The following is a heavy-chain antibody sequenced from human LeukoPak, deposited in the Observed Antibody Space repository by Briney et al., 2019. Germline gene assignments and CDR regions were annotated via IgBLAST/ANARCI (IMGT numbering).Heavy chain of an antibody. V-gene: IGHV1-2*02. CDR3: ARVWDPVPCSTTCHLRFAP. Sequence: ASVKVSCKASGYTFTGYYMHWVRQAPGQGLEWMGWINPHSGDTNYAQKFQGRVTMTGDTSISTAYMELSRLRSDDTAIYYCARVWDPVPCSTTCHLRFAPGGQGTLVIVSS. CDR2: INPHSGDT. CDR1: GYTFTGYY. J-gene: IGHJ5*02. D-gene: IGHD2-2*01.